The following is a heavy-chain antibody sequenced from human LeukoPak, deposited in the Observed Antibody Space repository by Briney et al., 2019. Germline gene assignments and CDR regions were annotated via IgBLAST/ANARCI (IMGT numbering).Heavy chain of an antibody. Sequence: GRYLRLSCPGSEFTFSSYSMNWVRQGPGQGLEWISSISSSRSYIYYPDSVKGRFTISRDNAKNSLYLQMNSLRAEDTAVYYCAREARNQRYYDILTGYFAVDYWGQGPLATVSA. D-gene: IGHD3-9*01. CDR2: ISSSRSYI. V-gene: IGHV3-21*01. J-gene: IGHJ4*02. CDR1: EFTFSSYS. CDR3: AREARNQRYYDILTGYFAVDY.